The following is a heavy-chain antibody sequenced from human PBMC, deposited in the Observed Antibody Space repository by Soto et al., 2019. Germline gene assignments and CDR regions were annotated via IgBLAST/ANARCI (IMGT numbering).Heavy chain of an antibody. V-gene: IGHV4-4*02. Sequence: PSETLSLTCAVSGGSISSSNWWSWVRQPPGKGLEWIGEIYHSGSTNCNPSLKSRVTISVDKSKNQFSLKLSSVTAADTAVYYCARAFSSGYYYWVDYWGQGTLVAVSS. CDR1: GGSISSSNW. CDR2: IYHSGST. J-gene: IGHJ4*02. CDR3: ARAFSSGYYYWVDY. D-gene: IGHD3-22*01.